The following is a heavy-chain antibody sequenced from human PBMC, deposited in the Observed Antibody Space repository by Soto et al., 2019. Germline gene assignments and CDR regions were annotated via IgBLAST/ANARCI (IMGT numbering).Heavy chain of an antibody. Sequence: GGSLRLSWAASGFTFSNYSMNLVRQAQGKGLEWVSYISSSSSTIYYADSVKGRFTISRDNAKNSLYLQMNSLRAEDTAVYYCARDPVYRLIAAAGTRGGLSWFDPWGQGTLVTVSS. J-gene: IGHJ5*02. CDR1: GFTFSNYS. CDR3: ARDPVYRLIAAAGTRGGLSWFDP. D-gene: IGHD6-13*01. CDR2: ISSSSSTI. V-gene: IGHV3-48*01.